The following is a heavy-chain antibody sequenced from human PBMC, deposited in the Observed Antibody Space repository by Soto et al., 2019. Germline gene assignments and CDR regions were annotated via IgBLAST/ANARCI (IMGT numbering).Heavy chain of an antibody. CDR1: GFTFSSYA. V-gene: IGHV3-64*01. J-gene: IGHJ4*02. Sequence: GGSLRLSCAASGFTFSSYAMHWVRQAPGKGLEYVSAISSNGGSTYYANSVKGRFTISRDNSKNTLYLQMGSLRAEDMAVYYCARGILPAAIDYFDYWGQGTLVTVSS. CDR2: ISSNGGST. CDR3: ARGILPAAIDYFDY. D-gene: IGHD2-2*02.